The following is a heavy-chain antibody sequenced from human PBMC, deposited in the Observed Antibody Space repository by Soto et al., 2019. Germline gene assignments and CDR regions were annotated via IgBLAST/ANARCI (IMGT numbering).Heavy chain of an antibody. Sequence: QITLKESGPALVKPPQTLTLTRTFSGFSLTTSGVGVGCIRQPPGKAPEWLALIYWVDDKRDKSSPETTITITKDASKHPVVVTMTHMDALDTATYYGAHGLLITFIGFVTTTSIDCDYWGQGIPVSVSS. D-gene: IGHD3-3*01. CDR3: AHGLLITFIGFVTTTSIDCDY. CDR1: GFSLTTSGVG. J-gene: IGHJ4*02. CDR2: IYWVDDK. V-gene: IGHV2-5*02.